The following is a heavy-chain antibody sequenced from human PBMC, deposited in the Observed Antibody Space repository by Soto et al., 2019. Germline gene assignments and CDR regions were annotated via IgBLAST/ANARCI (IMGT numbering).Heavy chain of an antibody. CDR3: ASWDYDVLTGFSYDD. V-gene: IGHV1-69*01. CDR2: IIPMIRRT. J-gene: IGHJ4*02. D-gene: IGHD3-9*01. CDR1: GGTFNNYG. Sequence: QVQLVQSGAEVKKPGSSVKVSCKASGGTFNNYGMGWVRQAPGQGLEWMGGIIPMIRRTNYAQKFQGRVTLTADASMSTAYMELRSLRSEDTAVYYCASWDYDVLTGFSYDDWGQGTLVTVSS.